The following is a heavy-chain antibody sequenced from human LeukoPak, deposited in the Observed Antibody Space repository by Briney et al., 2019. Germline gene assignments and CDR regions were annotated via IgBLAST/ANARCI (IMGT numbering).Heavy chain of an antibody. CDR2: INHSGST. D-gene: IGHD4-17*01. CDR1: GGSFSGYY. Sequence: SETLSLTCAVYGGSFSGYYWSWIRQPPGKGLEWIGEINHSGSTNYNPSLKSRVTISVDTSKNQFSLKLSSVTAADTAVYYCARDGTTVSPAVWGKGTTVTVSS. V-gene: IGHV4-34*01. CDR3: ARDGTTVSPAV. J-gene: IGHJ6*04.